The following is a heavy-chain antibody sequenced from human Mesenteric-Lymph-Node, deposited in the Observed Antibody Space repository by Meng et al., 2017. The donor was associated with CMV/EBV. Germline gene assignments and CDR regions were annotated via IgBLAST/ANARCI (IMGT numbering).Heavy chain of an antibody. D-gene: IGHD6-13*01. CDR3: AKPSGYSSSWYHY. J-gene: IGHJ4*02. CDR1: GFTFSSYA. CDR2: ISGGGGST. Sequence: GESLKISCAASGFTFSSYAMRWVRQAPGKGLEWVSTISGGGGSTNYADSVKGRFTISRDNSKNTLYLQMNSLRAEDTAVYYCAKPSGYSSSWYHYWGQGTLVTVSS. V-gene: IGHV3-23*01.